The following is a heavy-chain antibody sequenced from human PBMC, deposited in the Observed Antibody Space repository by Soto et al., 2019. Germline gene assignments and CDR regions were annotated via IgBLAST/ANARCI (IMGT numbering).Heavy chain of an antibody. D-gene: IGHD2-2*01. CDR1: GYSFTNYW. CDR2: IYPGDSNI. CDR3: PRQGSTTSGGNWLDT. J-gene: IGHJ5*02. V-gene: IGHV5-51*01. Sequence: GDSLKISCKTSGYSFTNYWIAWVRRMPGKGREWMGIIYPGDSNIRYSPSLQVQVTISVYKSTSTAYLQWCSLKASDTPISYCPRQGSTTSGGNWLDTWDKGTLVTISS.